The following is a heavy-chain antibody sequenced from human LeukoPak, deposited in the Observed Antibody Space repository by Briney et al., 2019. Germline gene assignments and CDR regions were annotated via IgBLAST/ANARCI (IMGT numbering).Heavy chain of an antibody. Sequence: NPSETLSLTCTVSGGSISSYYWSWIRQPPGKGLEWIGYIYYSGSTNYNPSLKSRVTISVDTSKNQFSLKLSSVTAADTAVHYCARDRLLWFYWGQGTLVTVSS. J-gene: IGHJ4*02. D-gene: IGHD3-10*01. CDR3: ARDRLLWFY. V-gene: IGHV4-59*01. CDR2: IYYSGST. CDR1: GGSISSYY.